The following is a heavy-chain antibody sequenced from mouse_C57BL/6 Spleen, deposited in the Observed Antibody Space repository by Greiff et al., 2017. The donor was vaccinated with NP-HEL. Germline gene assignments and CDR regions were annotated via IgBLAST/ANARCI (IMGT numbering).Heavy chain of an antibody. CDR1: GYSFTGYF. V-gene: IGHV1-20*01. D-gene: IGHD1-1*01. Sequence: EVQLQQSGPELVKPGDSVKISCKASGYSFTGYFMNWVMQSHGKSLEWIGRINPYNGDTFYNQKFKGKATLTVDTSSSTAHMELRSLTSADSAVEYCARGLGSRYWYLDVWGTGTTVTVSS. CDR2: INPYNGDT. J-gene: IGHJ1*03. CDR3: ARGLGSRYWYLDV.